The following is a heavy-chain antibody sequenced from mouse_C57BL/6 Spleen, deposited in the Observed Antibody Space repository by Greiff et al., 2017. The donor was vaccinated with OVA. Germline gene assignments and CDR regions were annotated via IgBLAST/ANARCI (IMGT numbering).Heavy chain of an antibody. Sequence: EVQRVESGPGLVKPSQSLSLTCSVTGYSITSGYYWNWIRQFPGNKLEWMGYISYDGSNNYNQSLKNRISITRDKYKNQFFLKLNSVTTEDTATYYCARVEDGYYVGVDYWGQGTSVTVSS. CDR1: GYSITSGYY. CDR2: ISYDGSN. CDR3: ARVEDGYYVGVDY. D-gene: IGHD2-3*01. J-gene: IGHJ4*01. V-gene: IGHV3-6*01.